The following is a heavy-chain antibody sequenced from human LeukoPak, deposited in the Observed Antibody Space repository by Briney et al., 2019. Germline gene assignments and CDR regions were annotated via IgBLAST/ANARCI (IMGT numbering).Heavy chain of an antibody. CDR2: ISGSGGST. CDR1: GFTFSSYA. Sequence: PGGSLRLSCAASGFTFSSYAMSWVRQAPGKGLEWVSAISGSGGSTYYADSVKGRFTISRDNSKNTLYLQMNSLRAEDTAVYYCARRPYQSTIVVVINSDYFDYWGQGTLVTVSS. J-gene: IGHJ4*02. D-gene: IGHD3-22*01. V-gene: IGHV3-23*01. CDR3: ARRPYQSTIVVVINSDYFDY.